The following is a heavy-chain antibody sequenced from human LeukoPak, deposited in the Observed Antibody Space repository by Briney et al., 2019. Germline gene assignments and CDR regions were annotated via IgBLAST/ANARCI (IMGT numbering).Heavy chain of an antibody. CDR2: ISSSSSYI. J-gene: IGHJ6*03. CDR3: ARDNAGYYYYYMDV. Sequence: GGSLRLSCAASGFTFSSYGMHWVRQAPGKGLEWVSSISSSSSYIYYADSVKGRFTISRDNAKNSLYLQMNSLRAEDTAVYYCARDNAGYYYYYMDVWGKGTTVTVSS. V-gene: IGHV3-21*01. CDR1: GFTFSSYG.